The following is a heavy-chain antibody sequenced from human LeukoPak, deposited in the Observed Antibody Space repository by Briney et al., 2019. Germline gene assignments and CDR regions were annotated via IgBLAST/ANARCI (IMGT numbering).Heavy chain of an antibody. CDR1: VYTFTSYA. V-gene: IGHV1-8*03. D-gene: IGHD3/OR15-3a*01. CDR3: ARGGTGMGNY. Sequence: ASVKVSCKASVYTFTSYAINWVRQATAPGLEWMGRMNSNSGNTGYAQKFHGRVTITRNTSISTAYMELSSLRSEDTAVYYCARGGTGMGNYWGQGTLVTVSS. J-gene: IGHJ4*02. CDR2: MNSNSGNT.